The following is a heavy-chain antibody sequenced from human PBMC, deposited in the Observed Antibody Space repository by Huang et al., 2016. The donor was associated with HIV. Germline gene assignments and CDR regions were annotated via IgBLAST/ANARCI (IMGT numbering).Heavy chain of an antibody. V-gene: IGHV3-30-3*01. CDR3: VRDPDGFHSSGWYFDH. J-gene: IGHJ4*02. D-gene: IGHD6-19*01. CDR2: ISYDGGNK. CDR1: GFTFRRYA. Sequence: QVQLVESGGGVVQPGRSLRVSCVASGFTFRRYAVHWVRQAPGKGLEWLAVISYDGGNKHYADSVKGRFTISRDNSKNTLYLQMNSLRVEDTAIYYCVRDPDGFHSSGWYFDHWGQGTLVTVSS.